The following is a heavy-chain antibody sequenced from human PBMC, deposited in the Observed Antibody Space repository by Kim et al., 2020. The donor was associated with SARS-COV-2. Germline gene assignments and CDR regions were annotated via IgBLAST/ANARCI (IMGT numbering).Heavy chain of an antibody. Sequence: SQTLSLTCAISGDRVSSNSAAWNWIRQSPSRGLEWLGRTYYRSKWYNDYAVSVKSRITINPDTSKNQFSLQLNSVTPEDTAVYYCARDLKVESIVETADYGMDVWGQGTTVTVSS. D-gene: IGHD5-18*01. CDR3: ARDLKVESIVETADYGMDV. CDR2: TYYRSKWYN. CDR1: GDRVSSNSAA. V-gene: IGHV6-1*01. J-gene: IGHJ6*02.